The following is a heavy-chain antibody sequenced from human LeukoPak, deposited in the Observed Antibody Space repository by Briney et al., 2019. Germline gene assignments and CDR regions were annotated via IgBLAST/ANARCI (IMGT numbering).Heavy chain of an antibody. CDR2: IYTSGST. CDR1: GGSISSGSYY. CDR3: ARGPAPRQIDY. V-gene: IGHV4-61*02. Sequence: SEALSLTCTVSGGSISSGSYYWSWIRQPAGKGLEWIGRIYTSGSTNYNPSLKSRVTISVDTSKNQFSLKLSSVTAADTAVYYCARGPAPRQIDYWGQGTLVTVSS. D-gene: IGHD2-15*01. J-gene: IGHJ4*02.